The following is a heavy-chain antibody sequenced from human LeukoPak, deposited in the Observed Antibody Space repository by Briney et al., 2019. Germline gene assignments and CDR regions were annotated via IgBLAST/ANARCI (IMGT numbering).Heavy chain of an antibody. CDR1: GLTFSSYS. D-gene: IGHD1-7*01. J-gene: IGHJ4*02. Sequence: RAGGSLRLSCEASGLTFSSYSMSWVRQAPGKGLEWVSGTSDRGDYTYYADSVKGRFTISRDSSKNTLFLQMNSLRAEDTALYFCARKAQYNGHYPLDYWGQGTLVTVSS. CDR2: TSDRGDYT. V-gene: IGHV3-23*01. CDR3: ARKAQYNGHYPLDY.